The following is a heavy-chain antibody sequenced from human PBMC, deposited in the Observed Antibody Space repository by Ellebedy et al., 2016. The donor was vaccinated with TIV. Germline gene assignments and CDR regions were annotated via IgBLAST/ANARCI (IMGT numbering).Heavy chain of an antibody. CDR3: AREKSGHKWNDGFDS. J-gene: IGHJ4*02. Sequence: GESLKISCAASGFAFSTYSMNWVRQAPGKGLEWVSSISSSGAYRYQADSMEGRFTISRDNAKNSLYLQMNSLRADDTAVYYCAREKSGHKWNDGFDSWGQGTLVTVSS. CDR2: ISSSGAYR. D-gene: IGHD1-1*01. V-gene: IGHV3-21*01. CDR1: GFAFSTYS.